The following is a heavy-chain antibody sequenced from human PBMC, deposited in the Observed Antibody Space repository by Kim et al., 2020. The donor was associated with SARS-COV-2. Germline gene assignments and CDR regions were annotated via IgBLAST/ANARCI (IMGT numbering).Heavy chain of an antibody. CDR1: GFTFSSYW. D-gene: IGHD3-3*01. Sequence: GGSLRLSCAASGFTFSSYWMSWVRQAPGKGLEWVANIKQDGSEKYYVDSVKGRFTISRDNAKNSLYLQMNSLRAEDTAVYYCARLPYARVVNFDYWGHGTLVTVSS. CDR2: IKQDGSEK. J-gene: IGHJ4*01. V-gene: IGHV3-7*01. CDR3: ARLPYARVVNFDY.